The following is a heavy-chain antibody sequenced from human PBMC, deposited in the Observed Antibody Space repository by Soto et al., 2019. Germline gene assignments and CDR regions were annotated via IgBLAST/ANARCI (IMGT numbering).Heavy chain of an antibody. V-gene: IGHV4-39*01. CDR1: GGSISSSSYY. Sequence: QLQLQESGPGLVKPSETLSLTCTVSGGSISSSSYYWGWIRQPPGKGLEWIGSIYYSGSTYYNPSLKSRVTISVDTSKNQFSLKLSSVTAADAAVYYCAIHRDYDILTGYWEYFQHCVQGTLVTVSS. CDR2: IYYSGST. D-gene: IGHD3-9*01. J-gene: IGHJ1*01. CDR3: AIHRDYDILTGYWEYFQH.